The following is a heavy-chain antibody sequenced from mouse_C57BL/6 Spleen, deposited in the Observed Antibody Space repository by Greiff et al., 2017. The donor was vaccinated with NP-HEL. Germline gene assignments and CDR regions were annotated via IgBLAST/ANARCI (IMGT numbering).Heavy chain of an antibody. CDR2: IDPSDSYT. CDR1: GYTFTSYW. Sequence: QVQLQQPGAELVMPGASVKLSCKASGYTFTSYWMHWVKQRPGQGLEWIGEIDPSDSYTNYNQKFKGKSTLTVDKSSSTAYMQLSSLTSEDSAVYYCARQRAQATRRENYAMDYWGQGTSVTVSS. D-gene: IGHD3-2*02. CDR3: ARQRAQATRRENYAMDY. J-gene: IGHJ4*01. V-gene: IGHV1-69*01.